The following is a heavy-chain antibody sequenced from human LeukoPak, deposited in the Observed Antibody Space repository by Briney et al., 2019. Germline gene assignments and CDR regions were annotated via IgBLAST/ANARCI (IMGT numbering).Heavy chain of an antibody. D-gene: IGHD5-18*01. CDR1: GGSISSSSYS. CDR3: ARGRSGGYSAYYFDY. Sequence: SETLSLTCTVSGGSISSSSYSWGWIRQPPGKGLEWIGSIYYSGSTNYNPSLKSRVTISVDTSKNQFSLKLSSVTAADTAVYYCARGRSGGYSAYYFDYWGQGTLVTVSS. V-gene: IGHV4-39*07. CDR2: IYYSGST. J-gene: IGHJ4*02.